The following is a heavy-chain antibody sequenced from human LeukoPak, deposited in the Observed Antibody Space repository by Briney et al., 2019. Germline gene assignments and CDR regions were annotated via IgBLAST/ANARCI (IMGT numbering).Heavy chain of an antibody. CDR1: GFTFSSYA. CDR3: ARDFTSHWGYYYYYYGMDV. V-gene: IGHV3-30-3*01. D-gene: IGHD2-2*01. Sequence: GRSLRHSCAASGFTFSSYAMHWVRQAPGKGLEWVAVISYDGSNKYYADSVKGRFTISRDNSKNTLYLQMNSLRAEDTAVYYCARDFTSHWGYYYYYYGMDVWGQGTTVTVSS. J-gene: IGHJ6*02. CDR2: ISYDGSNK.